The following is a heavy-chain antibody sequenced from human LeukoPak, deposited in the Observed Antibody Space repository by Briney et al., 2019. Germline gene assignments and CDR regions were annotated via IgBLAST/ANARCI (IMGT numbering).Heavy chain of an antibody. D-gene: IGHD6-6*01. J-gene: IGHJ4*02. Sequence: SETLSLTCTVSGGSISSYYWSWIRQPPGKGLEWIGYIYYSGSTNYNPSLKSRVTISVDTSKNQFSLKLSSVTAADTAVYYCARESSSSNGWLDFDYWGQGTLATVSS. CDR1: GGSISSYY. V-gene: IGHV4-59*01. CDR3: ARESSSSNGWLDFDY. CDR2: IYYSGST.